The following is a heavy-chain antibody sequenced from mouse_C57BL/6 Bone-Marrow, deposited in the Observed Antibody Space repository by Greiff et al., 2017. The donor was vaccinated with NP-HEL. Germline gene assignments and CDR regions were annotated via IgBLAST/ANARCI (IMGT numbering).Heavy chain of an antibody. D-gene: IGHD2-4*01. CDR1: GFTFSDYS. J-gene: IGHJ4*01. V-gene: IGHV5-16*01. CDR3: ASEGGLRRRTYAMDY. CDR2: INYDGSST. Sequence: EVQLQESEGGLVQPGSSMKLSCTASGFTFSDYSMAWVRQVPEKGLEWVANINYDGSSTYYLASLKSRFIISRDNAKNILYLQMSSLKSEDTATYYCASEGGLRRRTYAMDYWGQGTSVTVSS.